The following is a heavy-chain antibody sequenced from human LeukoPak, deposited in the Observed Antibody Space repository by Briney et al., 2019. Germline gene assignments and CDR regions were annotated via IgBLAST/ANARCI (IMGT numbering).Heavy chain of an antibody. CDR3: ARHSTFGGVIVIPFGY. J-gene: IGHJ4*02. D-gene: IGHD3-16*02. CDR2: IYYSGST. V-gene: IGHV4-59*08. Sequence: SETLSLTCTVSGGSISSYYWSWIRQPPGKGLEWIGYIYYSGSTNYNPSLKSRVTISVDTSKNQFSLKLSSVTAADTAVYYCARHSTFGGVIVIPFGYWGQGTLVTVSS. CDR1: GGSISSYY.